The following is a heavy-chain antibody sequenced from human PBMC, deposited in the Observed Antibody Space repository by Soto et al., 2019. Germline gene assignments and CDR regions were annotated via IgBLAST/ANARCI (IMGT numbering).Heavy chain of an antibody. J-gene: IGHJ5*02. CDR3: AVDTTIEGPNWLDP. CDR2: VYHTGNA. D-gene: IGHD5-18*01. CDR1: GGSISRVAYY. Sequence: SETLSLTCTVSGGSISRVAYYWSWIRQLPGKGLEWIGYVYHTGNADYNPSLKSRISMSVDKSKNQFSMDLKDVTAADTAVYYCAVDTTIEGPNWLDPWGQGTLVTVSS. V-gene: IGHV4-30-4*08.